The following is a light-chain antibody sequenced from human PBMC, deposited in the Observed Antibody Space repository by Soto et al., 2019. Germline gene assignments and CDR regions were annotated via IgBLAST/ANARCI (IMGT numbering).Light chain of an antibody. Sequence: DIQMTQSPSSLSASVGDRVTITCRASQTISSYLNWYQQKPGKAPKLLIYAASSLQSGVPSRFSGSGSGTDFTLTISSLHPEDFATYHCQQRYSTPPLTFGQGTKVEIK. CDR2: AAS. CDR1: QTISSY. CDR3: QQRYSTPPLT. V-gene: IGKV1-39*01. J-gene: IGKJ1*01.